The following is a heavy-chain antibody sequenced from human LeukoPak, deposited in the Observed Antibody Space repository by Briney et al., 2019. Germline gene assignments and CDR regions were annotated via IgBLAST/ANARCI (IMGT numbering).Heavy chain of an antibody. CDR3: ARDPMGS. V-gene: IGHV3-21*01. D-gene: IGHD3-10*01. J-gene: IGHJ4*02. Sequence: GGSLRLSCAASGFTFSSYTMNWVRQAPGKGLEWVSSISSSGNYIYEADSVKGRFTISRDNAKNSLYLQMNSLRAEDTAVYYCARDPMGSWGQGTLVTVSS. CDR1: GFTFSSYT. CDR2: ISSSGNYI.